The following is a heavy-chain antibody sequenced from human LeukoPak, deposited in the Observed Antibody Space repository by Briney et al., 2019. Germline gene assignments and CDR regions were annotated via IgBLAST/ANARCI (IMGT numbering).Heavy chain of an antibody. D-gene: IGHD2-15*01. V-gene: IGHV4-39*07. CDR3: ARGELLQNYFDY. CDR1: GGSISSSSYY. CDR2: IYYSGST. J-gene: IGHJ4*02. Sequence: SETLSLTCTVSGGSISSSSYYWGWIRQPPRKGLEWIGSIYYSGSTYYNPSLKSRVTISVDTSKNQFSLKLSSVTAADTAVYYCARGELLQNYFDYWGQGTLVTVSS.